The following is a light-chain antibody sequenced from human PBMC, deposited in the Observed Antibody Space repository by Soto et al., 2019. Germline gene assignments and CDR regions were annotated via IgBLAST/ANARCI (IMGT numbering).Light chain of an antibody. CDR1: SSDVGGYSY. CDR3: SSYTSSSTLV. CDR2: DVS. Sequence: QSALTQPASVSGSPGQSITISCTGTSSDVGGYSYVSWYQQHPGKAPKLMIYDVSNRPSGVSNRFSGSKSGNTASLTISGLQAEDEADYYCSSYTSSSTLVFGGGTKPPS. J-gene: IGLJ2*01. V-gene: IGLV2-14*01.